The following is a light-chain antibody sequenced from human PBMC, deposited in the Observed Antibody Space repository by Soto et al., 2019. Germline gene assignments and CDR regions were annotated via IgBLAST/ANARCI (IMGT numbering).Light chain of an antibody. Sequence: QSVLTQPASVSGSPGQSITISCSGTRSDIGSYNYVAWYQQFPGKTPKILIYGVSNRPSGVSSRFSGSKSGNTASLTISGLQAEDEADYYCISYTAGGTIFGTGTKVTVL. CDR1: RSDIGSYNY. CDR2: GVS. J-gene: IGLJ1*01. CDR3: ISYTAGGTI. V-gene: IGLV2-14*01.